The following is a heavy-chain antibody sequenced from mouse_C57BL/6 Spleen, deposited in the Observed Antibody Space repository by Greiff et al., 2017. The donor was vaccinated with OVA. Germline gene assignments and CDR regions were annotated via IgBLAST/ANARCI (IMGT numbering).Heavy chain of an antibody. J-gene: IGHJ2*01. CDR2: IRLKSDNYAT. D-gene: IGHD2-4*01. V-gene: IGHV6-3*01. Sequence: EVKLEESGGGLVQPGGSMKLSCVASGFTFSNYWMNWVRQSPEKGLEWVAQIRLKSDNYATHYAESVKGRFTISRDDSKSSVYLQMNNLRAEDTGIYYCTNIYYDFTWDGDYWGQGTTLTVSS. CDR3: TNIYYDFTWDGDY. CDR1: GFTFSNYW.